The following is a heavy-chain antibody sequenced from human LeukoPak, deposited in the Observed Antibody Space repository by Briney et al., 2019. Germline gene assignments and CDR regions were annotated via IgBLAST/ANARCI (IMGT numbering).Heavy chain of an antibody. CDR1: GYTFTPYG. D-gene: IGHD3-22*01. J-gene: IGHJ5*02. V-gene: IGHV1-3*01. Sequence: VASVKVSCKASGYTFTPYGIHWVRQAPGQRPEWMGWINSGNGNTKYSQKFQGRVTITRDTSASTAYTELSSLTSEDTAVYFCAGMTYNSSPFDPWGQGTLVTVSS. CDR3: AGMTYNSSPFDP. CDR2: INSGNGNT.